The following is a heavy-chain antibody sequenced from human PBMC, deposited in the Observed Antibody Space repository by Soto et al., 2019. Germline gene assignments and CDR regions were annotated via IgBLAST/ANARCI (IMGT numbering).Heavy chain of an antibody. J-gene: IGHJ5*02. CDR3: ARDRDSSGWYAHLPWFDP. Sequence: KQSQTLSLTCAISGDSVSSNSAAWNWIRQSPSRGLEWLGRTYYRSKWYNDYAVSVKSRITINPDTSKNQFSLQLNSVTPEDTAVYYCARDRDSSGWYAHLPWFDPWGQGTLVTVSS. CDR1: GDSVSSNSAA. CDR2: TYYRSKWYN. D-gene: IGHD6-19*01. V-gene: IGHV6-1*01.